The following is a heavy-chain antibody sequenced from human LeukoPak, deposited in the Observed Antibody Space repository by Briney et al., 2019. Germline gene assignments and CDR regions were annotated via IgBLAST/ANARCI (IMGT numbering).Heavy chain of an antibody. J-gene: IGHJ4*02. Sequence: GGSLRLSCAASGFTFSSYAMSWVRQAPGKGLEWVSAISGSGGSTYYADSAKGRFTISRDNSKNTLYLQMNSLRAEDTAVYYCAKDRSLEVGPLFDYWGQGTLVTVSS. V-gene: IGHV3-23*01. CDR3: AKDRSLEVGPLFDY. CDR1: GFTFSSYA. CDR2: ISGSGGST. D-gene: IGHD2-8*02.